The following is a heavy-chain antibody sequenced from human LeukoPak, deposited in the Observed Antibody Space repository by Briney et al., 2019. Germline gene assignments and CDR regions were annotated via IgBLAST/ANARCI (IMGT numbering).Heavy chain of an antibody. J-gene: IGHJ4*02. CDR2: INPSGGST. Sequence: ASVKVSCKASGYTFTSYYMHWVRQAPGQGLEWMGIINPSGGSTSYAQKFQGRVTMTRDTSTSTVYMELSRLRSDDTAVYYCARSMTRSNFDYWGQGTLVTVSS. CDR1: GYTFTSYY. CDR3: ARSMTRSNFDY. V-gene: IGHV1-46*01. D-gene: IGHD4-11*01.